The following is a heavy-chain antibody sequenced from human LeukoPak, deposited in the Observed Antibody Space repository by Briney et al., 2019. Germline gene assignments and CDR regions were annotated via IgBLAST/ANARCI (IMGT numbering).Heavy chain of an antibody. J-gene: IGHJ5*02. CDR2: IDPSDYYT. Sequence: GESLKISWKGSGYSFTSYWISLVRQMPGKGLEWMGRIDPSDYYTHYSPSFQGHVTIPADKSISTAYLQWSSLKASDTAMYYCARQEQWLVPPNWFDPWGQGTLVTVSS. V-gene: IGHV5-10-1*01. D-gene: IGHD6-19*01. CDR1: GYSFTSYW. CDR3: ARQEQWLVPPNWFDP.